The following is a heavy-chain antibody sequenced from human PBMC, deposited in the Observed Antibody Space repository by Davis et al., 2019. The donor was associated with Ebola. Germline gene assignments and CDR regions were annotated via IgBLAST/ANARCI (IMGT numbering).Heavy chain of an antibody. CDR3: ARGHYCSSTRCSLSMDV. D-gene: IGHD2-2*01. CDR1: GFTFSSYW. J-gene: IGHJ6*03. V-gene: IGHV3-74*01. Sequence: GESLKISCAASGFTFSSYWMHWVRQAPGKGLVWVSRINSDGSSTSYADSVKGRFTISRDNAKNSLYLQMNSLRAEDTAVYYCARGHYCSSTRCSLSMDVWGKGTTVTVSS. CDR2: INSDGSST.